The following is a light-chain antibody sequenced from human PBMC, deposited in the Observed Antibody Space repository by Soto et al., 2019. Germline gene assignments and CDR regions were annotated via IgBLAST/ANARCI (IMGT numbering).Light chain of an antibody. Sequence: DIQMTQSPSSLSASVGDRVTITCRASQSISSYLNWYQQKPGKAPKLLIYAASSLQSGVPSRFSGSGSGTDFTLTISSLQPEDLAVYYCQQRSNWPPVTFGQGTRLEIK. V-gene: IGKV1-39*01. J-gene: IGKJ5*01. CDR2: AAS. CDR1: QSISSY. CDR3: QQRSNWPPVT.